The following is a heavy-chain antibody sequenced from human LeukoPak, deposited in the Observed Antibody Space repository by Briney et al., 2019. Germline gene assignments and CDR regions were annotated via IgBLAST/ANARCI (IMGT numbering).Heavy chain of an antibody. D-gene: IGHD3-3*01. CDR2: IYYSGST. CDR3: ARAAYYDFWSGAHYYYYYMDV. Sequence: SETLSLTCTVSGGSISSYYWSWIRQPPGKGLEWIGYIYYSGSTNYNPSLKSRVAISVDTSKNQFSLKLSSVTAADTAVYYCARAAYYDFWSGAHYYYYYMDVWGKGTTVTVSS. V-gene: IGHV4-59*01. J-gene: IGHJ6*03. CDR1: GGSISSYY.